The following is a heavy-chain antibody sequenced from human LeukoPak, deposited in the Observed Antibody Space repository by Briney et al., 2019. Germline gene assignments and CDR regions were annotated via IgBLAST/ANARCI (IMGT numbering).Heavy chain of an antibody. CDR1: GFTFTNSA. D-gene: IGHD5-24*01. V-gene: IGHV1-58*02. CDR2: IVVASGST. CDR3: AAAPIEMQQRGFDY. Sequence: SVKVSCKASGFTFTNSAMQWVRQARGQRLEWIGWIVVASGSTKYAQKFQERVTITRDMSTSTAYMELSSLRPEDTAVYYCAAAPIEMQQRGFDYWGQGTLVTVSS. J-gene: IGHJ4*02.